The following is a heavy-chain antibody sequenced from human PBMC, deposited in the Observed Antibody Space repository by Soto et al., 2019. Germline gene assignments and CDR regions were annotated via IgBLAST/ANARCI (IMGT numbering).Heavy chain of an antibody. Sequence: SETLSLTCAASGGSISSSNWWSWVRQPPGKGLEWIGEIYHSGSTNYNPSLKSRVTISVDKSKNQFSLKLSSVTAADTAVYYCASYIAVPGLDNWFDPWGQGTLVTVSS. J-gene: IGHJ5*02. V-gene: IGHV4-4*02. CDR1: GGSISSSNW. CDR3: ASYIAVPGLDNWFDP. CDR2: IYHSGST. D-gene: IGHD6-19*01.